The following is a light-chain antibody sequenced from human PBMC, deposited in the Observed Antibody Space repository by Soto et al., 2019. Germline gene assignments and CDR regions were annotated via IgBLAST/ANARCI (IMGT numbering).Light chain of an antibody. V-gene: IGKV3-11*01. J-gene: IGKJ1*01. CDR2: GAS. Sequence: EIVFTHSPATLSFSPVERATLSCRASQSVGSNLAWYQQKPGQTPRLLIYGASSRATGIPDRFSGSASGTDFTLTISSLQPEDVATYYCQKYNSARAWTFGQGTKVDIK. CDR1: QSVGSN. CDR3: QKYNSARAWT.